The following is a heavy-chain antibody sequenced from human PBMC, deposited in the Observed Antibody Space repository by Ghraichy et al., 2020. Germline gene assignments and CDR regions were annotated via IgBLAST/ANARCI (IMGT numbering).Heavy chain of an antibody. D-gene: IGHD6-6*01. CDR1: GGSISSSSYY. V-gene: IGHV4-39*01. CDR2: IYYSGST. Sequence: SQTLSLTCTVSGGSISSSSYYWGWIRQPPGKGLEWIGSIYYSGSTYYNPSLKSRVTISVDTSKNQFSLKLSSVTAADTAVYYCARHAMSSSSVWMGVYYFDYWGQGTLVTVSS. CDR3: ARHAMSSSSVWMGVYYFDY. J-gene: IGHJ4*02.